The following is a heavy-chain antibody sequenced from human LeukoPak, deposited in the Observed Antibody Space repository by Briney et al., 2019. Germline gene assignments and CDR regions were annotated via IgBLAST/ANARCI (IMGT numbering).Heavy chain of an antibody. CDR2: INPDSGNT. J-gene: IGHJ5*02. CDR1: GYTFTSYD. V-gene: IGHV1-8*01. CDR3: ARMYYYDSGNWGNWFDP. Sequence: GASVKVSCKASGYTFTSYDINWVRQATGQGLEWMGWINPDSGNTGYPQKFQGRVTMTRNTSISTAYMELSSLRSEDTAVYYCARMYYYDSGNWGNWFDPWGQGTLVTVSS. D-gene: IGHD3-10*01.